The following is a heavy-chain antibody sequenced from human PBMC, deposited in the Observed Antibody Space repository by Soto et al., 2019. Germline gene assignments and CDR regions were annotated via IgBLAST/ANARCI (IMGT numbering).Heavy chain of an antibody. V-gene: IGHV3-30*18. CDR1: GFTFSHYG. J-gene: IGHJ3*01. D-gene: IGHD4-17*01. CDR3: AKNLRWYDEYTLDL. Sequence: GGSLRLSCAASGFTFSHYGMHWVRQAPGKGLEWVAVISYDGSNKYYADSVRGRFTISRDNSKDTLYLQMNSLRAEDTAVYYCAKNLRWYDEYTLDLWGQRTMVT. CDR2: ISYDGSNK.